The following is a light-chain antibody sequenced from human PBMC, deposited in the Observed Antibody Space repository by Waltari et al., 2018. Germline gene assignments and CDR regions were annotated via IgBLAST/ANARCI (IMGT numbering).Light chain of an antibody. CDR1: SSDVGNYNY. J-gene: IGLJ1*01. Sequence: QSALTQHPSASGSPGQSVTNSCTGTSSDVGNYNYVSWYQQHTSKAPKLIIYEVTKRPSGVPVLFSGSKSGNTASLIVSGLQAEDEADYYCSSSSFAGSNNPNFVFGSGTKVTVL. CDR3: SSSSFAGSNNPNFV. V-gene: IGLV2-8*01. CDR2: EVT.